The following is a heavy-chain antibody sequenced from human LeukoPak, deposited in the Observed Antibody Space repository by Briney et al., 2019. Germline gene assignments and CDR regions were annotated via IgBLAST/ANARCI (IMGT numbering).Heavy chain of an antibody. V-gene: IGHV4-30-4*01. CDR1: GGSISSVDYY. D-gene: IGHD3-22*01. J-gene: IGHJ5*02. Sequence: SQTLSLTGTGSGGSISSVDYYWSWIRQPPGKGLEWIAYMYYSGSTYYNPSLRSRVTMSADSSKNQLSLKLSSVTAADTAVYSCARPYYYDSRIDPWGQGILVTVSS. CDR3: ARPYYYDSRIDP. CDR2: MYYSGST.